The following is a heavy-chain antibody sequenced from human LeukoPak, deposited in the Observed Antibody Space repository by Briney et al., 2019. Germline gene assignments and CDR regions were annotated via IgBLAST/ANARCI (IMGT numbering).Heavy chain of an antibody. CDR2: IIPIFGTA. Sequence: EASVKVSCKASGGTFSSYAISWVRQAPGQGLEWMGGIIPIFGTANYAQKFQGRVTITADKSTSTAYMELSSLRSEDTAVYYCAREGLWFGELLYYFDYWGQGTLVTVSS. D-gene: IGHD3-10*01. V-gene: IGHV1-69*06. J-gene: IGHJ4*02. CDR3: AREGLWFGELLYYFDY. CDR1: GGTFSSYA.